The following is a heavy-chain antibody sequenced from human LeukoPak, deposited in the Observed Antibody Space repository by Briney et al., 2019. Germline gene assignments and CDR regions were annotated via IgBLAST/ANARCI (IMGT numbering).Heavy chain of an antibody. J-gene: IGHJ4*02. CDR1: GFTFTSSA. D-gene: IGHD3-22*01. CDR2: IVVGSGNT. Sequence: SVKVSCKASGFTFTSSAVQWVGRLGDNPFEWIGWIVVGSGNTNYAQKFQERVTITRDMSTSTAYMELSSLRSEDTAVYYCAAVETDSSWGQGTLVTVSS. CDR3: AAVETDSS. V-gene: IGHV1-58*01.